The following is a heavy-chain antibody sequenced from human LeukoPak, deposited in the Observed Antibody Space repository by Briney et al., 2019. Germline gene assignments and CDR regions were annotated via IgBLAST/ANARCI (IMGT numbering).Heavy chain of an antibody. CDR3: ARPSLGTETAYYFDY. V-gene: IGHV3-20*04. CDR1: GLTFDDYG. J-gene: IGHJ4*02. D-gene: IGHD3-16*01. Sequence: GGSLRLSCAASGLTFDDYGMSWVRQAPGKGLEWVSRINWSGGRTGYADSVKGRFIISRDNAKNSLYLQMNSLRAEDTALYYCARPSLGTETAYYFDYWGQGTLVTVSS. CDR2: INWSGGRT.